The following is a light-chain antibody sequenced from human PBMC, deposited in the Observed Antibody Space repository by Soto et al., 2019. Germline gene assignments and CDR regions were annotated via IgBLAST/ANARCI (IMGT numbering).Light chain of an antibody. CDR3: GSWDSSLSAYV. CDR1: SSNIGSNY. V-gene: IGLV1-51*02. Sequence: QSVLTQPPSASGTPGQRVTISCSGSSSNIGSNYVYWYQQLPGTAPTNLLYRNNQRPSGIPDRFSGSKSGTSATLGITGFQTGDEADYYCGSWDSSLSAYVFGTGTKVTVL. J-gene: IGLJ1*01. CDR2: RNN.